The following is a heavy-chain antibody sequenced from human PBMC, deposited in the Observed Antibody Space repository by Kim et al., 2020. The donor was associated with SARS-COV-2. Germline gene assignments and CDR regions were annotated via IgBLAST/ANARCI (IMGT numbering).Heavy chain of an antibody. V-gene: IGHV4-59*01. Sequence: KSRVTISVDTSKNQFSLKRSSVTAADTAVYYCARATDYYGSGSYYTAYDYWGQGTLVTVSS. D-gene: IGHD3-10*01. CDR3: ARATDYYGSGSYYTAYDY. J-gene: IGHJ4*02.